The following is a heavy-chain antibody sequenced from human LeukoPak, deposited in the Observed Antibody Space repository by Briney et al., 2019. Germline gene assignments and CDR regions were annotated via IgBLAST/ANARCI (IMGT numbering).Heavy chain of an antibody. V-gene: IGHV1-69*06. J-gene: IGHJ3*02. CDR1: GGTFSSYA. D-gene: IGHD2-2*01. CDR2: IIPIFGTA. Sequence: GASVKVSCKASGGTFSSYAISWVRQAPGQGLEWMGGIIPIFGTANYAQKFQGRVTITADKSTSTAYMELSSLRSEDTVVYYCASPRALYCSSTSCQTANGAFDIWGQGTMVTVSS. CDR3: ASPRALYCSSTSCQTANGAFDI.